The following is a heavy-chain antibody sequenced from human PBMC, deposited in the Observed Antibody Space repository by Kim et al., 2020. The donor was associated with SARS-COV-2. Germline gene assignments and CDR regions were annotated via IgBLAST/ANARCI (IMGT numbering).Heavy chain of an antibody. V-gene: IGHV3-74*01. CDR3: ARGGWWVPVILDYYYYGMDV. CDR2: INSDGSST. CDR1: GFTFSSYW. Sequence: GGSLRLSCAASGFTFSSYWMHWVRQAPGKGLVWVSRINSDGSSTSYADSVKGRFTISRDNAKNTLYLQMNSLRAEDTAVYYCARGGWWVPVILDYYYYGMDVWGQGTTVTVSS. D-gene: IGHD6-19*01. J-gene: IGHJ6*02.